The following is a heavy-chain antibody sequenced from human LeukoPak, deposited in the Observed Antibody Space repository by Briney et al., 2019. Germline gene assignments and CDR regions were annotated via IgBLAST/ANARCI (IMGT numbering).Heavy chain of an antibody. CDR1: GFNFSSYE. J-gene: IGHJ5*02. CDR2: TSSSGTTI. CDR3: ARGSNWFDP. V-gene: IGHV3-48*03. Sequence: PGGSLRLSCAASGFNFSSYEMNYVRQAPGKGLDCVSYTSSSGTTIYYAASDKDRFTISRDNAKNSLYLQMNSLSAEDTAVYYCARGSNWFDPWGQGTLVTVSS.